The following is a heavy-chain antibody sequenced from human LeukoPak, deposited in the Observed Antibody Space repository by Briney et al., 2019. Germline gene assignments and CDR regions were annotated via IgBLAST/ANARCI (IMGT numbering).Heavy chain of an antibody. J-gene: IGHJ4*02. CDR1: GGSISSYY. V-gene: IGHV4-59*01. D-gene: IGHD5-12*01. CDR3: ARSYSGYDPYYFDY. Sequence: SSETLSLTCTVSGGSISSYYWSWIRQPPGKGLEWTGYIYYSGSTNYNPSLKSRVTISVDTSKNQFSLKLSSVTAADTAVYYCARSYSGYDPYYFDYWGQGTLVTVSS. CDR2: IYYSGST.